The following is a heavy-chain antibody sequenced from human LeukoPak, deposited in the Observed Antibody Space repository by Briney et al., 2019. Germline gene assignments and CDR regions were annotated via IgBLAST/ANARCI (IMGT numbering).Heavy chain of an antibody. J-gene: IGHJ4*02. V-gene: IGHV3-20*04. CDR1: GFTLDDYG. D-gene: IGHD2-2*01. CDR3: AKALSGVVPAVSDY. CDR2: INWNGGST. Sequence: GGSLRLSCAASGFTLDDYGMSWVRHAPGKGLEWVSGINWNGGSTGYADSVKGRFTVSRDNAKNSLYLQMNSLRAEDTAVYYCAKALSGVVPAVSDYWGQGTLVTVSS.